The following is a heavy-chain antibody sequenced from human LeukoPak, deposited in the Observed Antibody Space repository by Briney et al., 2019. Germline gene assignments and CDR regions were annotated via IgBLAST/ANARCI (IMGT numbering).Heavy chain of an antibody. CDR3: AREVGYKIDY. D-gene: IGHD5-24*01. CDR1: GFTFSSYA. V-gene: IGHV3-30-3*01. J-gene: IGHJ4*02. CDR2: ISYDGSNK. Sequence: PGGSLRLSCAASGFTFSSYAMHWVRQAPGKGLEWVAVISYDGSNKYYADSVKGRFTISRDNAKNSLYLQMNSLRAEDTAVYYCAREVGYKIDYWGRGTLVTVSS.